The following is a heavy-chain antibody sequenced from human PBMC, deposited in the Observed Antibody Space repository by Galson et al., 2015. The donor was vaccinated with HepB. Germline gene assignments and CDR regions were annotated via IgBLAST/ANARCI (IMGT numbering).Heavy chain of an antibody. J-gene: IGHJ2*01. CDR2: INTNTGNP. CDR1: GYTFTSYA. D-gene: IGHD3-16*01. V-gene: IGHV7-4-1*02. Sequence: SVKVSCKASGYTFTSYAMNWVRQAPGQGLEWMGWINTNTGNPTYAQGFTGRFVFSLDTSVSTAYLQIRSLKAQDTAVYYCARDLGGRNWYFDLWGRGTLVTVSS. CDR3: ARDLGGRNWYFDL.